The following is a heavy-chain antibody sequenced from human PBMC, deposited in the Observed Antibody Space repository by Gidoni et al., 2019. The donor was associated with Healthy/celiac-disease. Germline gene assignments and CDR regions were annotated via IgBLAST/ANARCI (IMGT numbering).Heavy chain of an antibody. CDR2: IYWNDDK. Sequence: QITLKESGPTLVKPTQTLTLTCTFSGFSLSTSGVGVGWIRQPPGKALEWLALIYWNDDKRYSPSLKSRLTITKDTSKNQVVRTMTNMDPVDTATYYCAHSIGWFHGPYYFDYWGQGTLVTVSS. J-gene: IGHJ4*02. CDR1: GFSLSTSGVG. D-gene: IGHD2-15*01. V-gene: IGHV2-5*01. CDR3: AHSIGWFHGPYYFDY.